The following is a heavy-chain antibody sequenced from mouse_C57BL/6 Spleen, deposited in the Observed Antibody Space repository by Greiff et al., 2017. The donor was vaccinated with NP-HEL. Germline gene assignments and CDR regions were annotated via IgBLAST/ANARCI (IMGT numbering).Heavy chain of an antibody. D-gene: IGHD1-1*01. CDR1: GFTFSSYA. J-gene: IGHJ3*01. CDR3: AREGSSYEWFAY. CDR2: ISDGGSYT. V-gene: IGHV5-4*01. Sequence: EVQRVESGGGLVKPGGSLKLSCAASGFTFSSYAMSWVRQTPEKRLEWVATISDGGSYTYYPDNVKGRFTISRDNAKNNLYLQMSHLKSEDTAMYYCAREGSSYEWFAYWGQGTLVTVSA.